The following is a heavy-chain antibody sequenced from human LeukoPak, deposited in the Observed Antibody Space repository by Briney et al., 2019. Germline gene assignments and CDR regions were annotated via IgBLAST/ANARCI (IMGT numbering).Heavy chain of an antibody. J-gene: IGHJ6*02. D-gene: IGHD1-26*01. CDR2: ISNDGSIK. Sequence: GRSLRLSCTASGFTFSNFGMHWIRQAPGEGLEWVAVISNDGSIKYYADPVKGRFTVSRDNSKNTLYLQMNSLRAEDTAVYYCAKGMAVATKYYFGMDVWGQGTAVTVSS. CDR1: GFTFSNFG. CDR3: AKGMAVATKYYFGMDV. V-gene: IGHV3-30*18.